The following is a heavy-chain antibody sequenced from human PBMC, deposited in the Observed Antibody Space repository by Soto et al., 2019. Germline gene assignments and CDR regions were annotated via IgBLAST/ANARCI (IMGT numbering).Heavy chain of an antibody. J-gene: IGHJ1*01. CDR1: GFTFDDYA. Sequence: GGSLRLSCAASGFTFDDYAMHWVRQAPGKGLEWVSGISWNSGSIGYADSLKGRFTISRDNAKNSLYLQMNSLRAEDTALYYCAKDSALQHWGQGTLVTVSS. D-gene: IGHD6-25*01. CDR3: AKDSALQH. CDR2: ISWNSGSI. V-gene: IGHV3-9*01.